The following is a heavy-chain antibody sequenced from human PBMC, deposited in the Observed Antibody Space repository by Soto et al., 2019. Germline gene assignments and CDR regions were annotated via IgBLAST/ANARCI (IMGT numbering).Heavy chain of an antibody. CDR1: GFSLSTSGVG. Sequence: QITLKESGPPLVKPTQTLTLTCTFSGFSLSTSGVGVGWIRQPPGKALEWLALIYWDDDKRYSPSLKSRLTITKDTSKNQVVLTMTNMDPVDTATYYCAHTVGRGYSYGYTTNYYYYGMDVWGQGTTVTVSS. CDR3: AHTVGRGYSYGYTTNYYYYGMDV. D-gene: IGHD5-18*01. J-gene: IGHJ6*02. CDR2: IYWDDDK. V-gene: IGHV2-5*02.